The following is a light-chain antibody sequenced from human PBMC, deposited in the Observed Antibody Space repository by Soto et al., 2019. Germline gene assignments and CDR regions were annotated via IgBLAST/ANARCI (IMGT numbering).Light chain of an antibody. Sequence: GDRVTITCRASQYISNYLNWYQQKPGKAPELLIYAASIFQSGVPARFSGSGSGTVFTLTISSLQPEDFATYHCQQSYSTPPLTFGGGTKVEIK. V-gene: IGKV1-39*01. J-gene: IGKJ4*01. CDR1: QYISNY. CDR3: QQSYSTPPLT. CDR2: AAS.